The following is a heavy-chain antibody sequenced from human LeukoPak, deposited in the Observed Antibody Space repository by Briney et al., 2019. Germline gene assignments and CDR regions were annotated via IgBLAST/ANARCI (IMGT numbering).Heavy chain of an antibody. CDR3: ARTSIYYDSSGYRS. V-gene: IGHV4-34*01. CDR1: GGSFSGYY. J-gene: IGHJ5*02. CDR2: INHSGST. Sequence: SETLSLTCAVYGGSFSGYYWSWIRQPPGKGLEWIGEINHSGSTDYNPSLKSRVTISVDTSKNQFSLKLSSVTAADTAVYYCARTSIYYDSSGYRSWGQGTLVTVSS. D-gene: IGHD3-22*01.